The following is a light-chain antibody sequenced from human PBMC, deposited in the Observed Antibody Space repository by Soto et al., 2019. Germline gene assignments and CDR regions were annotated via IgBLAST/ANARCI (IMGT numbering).Light chain of an antibody. J-gene: IGLJ1*01. CDR3: SSYTTRSLYV. CDR2: DVS. CDR1: SSDVGGYTY. V-gene: IGLV2-14*01. Sequence: QSALTQPASVSGSPGQSIAISCTGTSSDVGGYTYVSWYQQYPGKAPKVLIYDVSKRPSGVSDRFSGSKSGNTASLTISGLQSEDEADYYCSSYTTRSLYVFGTGTKLTVL.